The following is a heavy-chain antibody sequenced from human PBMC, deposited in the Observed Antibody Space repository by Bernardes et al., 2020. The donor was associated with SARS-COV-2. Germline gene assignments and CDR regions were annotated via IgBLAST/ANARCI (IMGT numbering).Heavy chain of an antibody. CDR1: GFSFSTST. D-gene: IGHD4-17*01. V-gene: IGHV3-48*01. CDR2: ISDLSNTV. J-gene: IGHJ4*02. Sequence: GASLRLSCAASGFSFSTSTMNWVRQAPGKGLEWVSYISDLSNTVYYADSVKGRFTVSRDNAKNSLYLQMNSLSAEDTAIYYCASDHGARFDFWGQGTLVTVSS. CDR3: ASDHGARFDF.